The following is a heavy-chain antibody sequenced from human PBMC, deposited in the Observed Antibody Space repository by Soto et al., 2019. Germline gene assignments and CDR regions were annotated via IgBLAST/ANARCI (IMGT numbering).Heavy chain of an antibody. V-gene: IGHV3-74*01. Sequence: EVQLVESGGGLVQPGGSLRLSCAASGFTFSSYWMHWVRHVPGKGLVWVSRIGSNGRSTNYADSVKGPFTISRDNAKNTLFLQMNSLRVADTAVYYCARDVSNSVDYWGQGTLVTVSS. CDR2: IGSNGRST. CDR3: ARDVSNSVDY. D-gene: IGHD4-4*01. CDR1: GFTFSSYW. J-gene: IGHJ4*02.